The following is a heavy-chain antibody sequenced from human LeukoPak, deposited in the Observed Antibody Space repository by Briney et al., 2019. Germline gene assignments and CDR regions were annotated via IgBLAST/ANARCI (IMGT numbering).Heavy chain of an antibody. CDR3: AREGSIAVRAFDY. J-gene: IGHJ4*02. Sequence: GGSLRLSCAASGFTFTSYDMHWVRQAPGKGLEWVAVISYDGSNKYYADSVKGRFTISRDNSKDTLYLQMNSLRAEDTAVYYCAREGSIAVRAFDYWGQGTLVTVSS. V-gene: IGHV3-30*19. CDR1: GFTFTSYD. CDR2: ISYDGSNK. D-gene: IGHD6-19*01.